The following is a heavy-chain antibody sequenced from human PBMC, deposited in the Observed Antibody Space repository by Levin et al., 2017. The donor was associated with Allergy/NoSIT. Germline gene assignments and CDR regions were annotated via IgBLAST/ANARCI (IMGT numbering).Heavy chain of an antibody. J-gene: IGHJ3*02. V-gene: IGHV1-2*02. D-gene: IGHD3-9*01. CDR1: GYTFTGYY. CDR2: INPNSGGT. CDR3: ARDKTPSNYDLLTGSTGDAFDI. Sequence: GESLKISCKASGYTFTGYYMHWLRQAPGQGLEWMGWINPNSGGTNFAQKFQGRVTMTRDTSISTAYMELTRLRSDDTAVYYGARDKTPSNYDLLTGSTGDAFDIWGQGTMVTVSS.